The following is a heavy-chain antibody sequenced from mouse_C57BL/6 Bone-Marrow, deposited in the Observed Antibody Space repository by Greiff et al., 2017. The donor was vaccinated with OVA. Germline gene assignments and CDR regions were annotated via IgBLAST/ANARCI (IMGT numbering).Heavy chain of an antibody. V-gene: IGHV5-12*01. J-gene: IGHJ4*01. CDR3: ASLDAMAY. CDR2: ISNGGGST. Sequence: EVKLVESGGGLVQPGGSLKLSCEASGFTFSDFYMYWIRQTPEKRLEWVAYISNGGGSTYYTDTVKGPFTISRDNAKNTLYLQMSSLQSEDTAMNYCASLDAMAYWGQGTSVSVSS. CDR1: GFTFSDFY.